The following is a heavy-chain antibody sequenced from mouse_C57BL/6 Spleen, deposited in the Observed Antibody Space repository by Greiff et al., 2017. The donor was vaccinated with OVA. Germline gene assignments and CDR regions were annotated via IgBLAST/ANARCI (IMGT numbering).Heavy chain of an antibody. Sequence: VQLKESGAELVRPGASVKLSCTASGFNIKDDYMHWVKQRPEQGLEWIGWIDPENGDTEYASKFQGKATITADTSSNTAYLQLSSLTSEDTAVYYCTTGAMDDWGQGTSVTVSS. CDR3: TTGAMDD. J-gene: IGHJ4*01. V-gene: IGHV14-4*01. CDR2: IDPENGDT. CDR1: GFNIKDDY.